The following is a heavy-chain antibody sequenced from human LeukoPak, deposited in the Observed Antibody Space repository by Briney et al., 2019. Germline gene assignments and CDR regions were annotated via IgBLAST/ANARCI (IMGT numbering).Heavy chain of an antibody. CDR1: GYTFTSYG. CDR2: ISAYNGNT. D-gene: IGHD3-22*01. CDR3: ARLHYYDNSGYWLFDY. V-gene: IGHV1-18*01. J-gene: IGHJ4*02. Sequence: ASVKVSCKASGYTFTSYGLSWVRQAPGQGLEWMGWISAYNGNTNYAQKLQGRVTMTTDTSTSTAYMELRSLTSDDTAVYYCARLHYYDNSGYWLFDYWGQGTLVTASS.